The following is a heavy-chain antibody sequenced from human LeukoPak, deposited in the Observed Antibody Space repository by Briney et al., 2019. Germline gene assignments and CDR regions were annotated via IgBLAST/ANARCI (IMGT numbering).Heavy chain of an antibody. V-gene: IGHV4-30-4*01. CDR2: IYYSGST. D-gene: IGHD5-18*01. Sequence: SETLSLTCTVSGGSISSGDYYWSWIRQPPGKGLEWIGYIYYSGSTYYNPSHKSPVTISVDTSKNQFFLKLSSVTAADTAVYYCARGYVDTAMGGYYYYYGMDVWGKGTTVTVSS. CDR1: GGSISSGDYY. CDR3: ARGYVDTAMGGYYYYYGMDV. J-gene: IGHJ6*04.